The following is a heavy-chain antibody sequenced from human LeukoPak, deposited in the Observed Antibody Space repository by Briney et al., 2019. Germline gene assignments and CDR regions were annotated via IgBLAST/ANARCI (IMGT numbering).Heavy chain of an antibody. CDR2: LSPDGSST. CDR3: TRMSTEAPGLPDT. Sequence: GGSLRLSCAASGFTFSSYWMQWVRQAPGKGLVWVSRLSPDGSSTNYADSVKGRFTISRDNAKNTFYLQIASLTADDTAVYYCTRMSTEAPGLPDTWGQGPLFTVSS. V-gene: IGHV3-74*01. J-gene: IGHJ5*02. CDR1: GFTFSSYW. D-gene: IGHD6-6*01.